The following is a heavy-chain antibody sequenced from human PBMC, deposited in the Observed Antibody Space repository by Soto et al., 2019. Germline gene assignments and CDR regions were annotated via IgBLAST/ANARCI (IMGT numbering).Heavy chain of an antibody. V-gene: IGHV3-30-3*01. D-gene: IGHD6-13*01. CDR2: ISYDGSNK. J-gene: IGHJ4*02. CDR3: ARIQRPAAGFDY. Sequence: GGSLRLSCTASGFTFSSYAMHWVRQAPGKGLEWVAVISYDGSNKYYADSVKGRFTISRDNSKNTLYLQMNSLRAEDTAVYYCARIQRPAAGFDYWGQGTLVTVSS. CDR1: GFTFSSYA.